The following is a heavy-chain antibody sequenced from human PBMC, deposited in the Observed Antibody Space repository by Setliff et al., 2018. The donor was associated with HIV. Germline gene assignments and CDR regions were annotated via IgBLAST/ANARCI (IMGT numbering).Heavy chain of an antibody. V-gene: IGHV3-21*01. CDR3: AKDLASTMIDRYFDY. CDR2: ISSRSNYI. D-gene: IGHD3-22*01. CDR1: GFTISNHW. Sequence: PGGSLRLSCVASGFTISNHWMHWVRQAPGKGLVWVSSISSRSNYIYYPDSAKGRFTIPRDNAKNSLYLQMNSLRAEDTAVYYCAKDLASTMIDRYFDYWGQGALVTVSS. J-gene: IGHJ4*02.